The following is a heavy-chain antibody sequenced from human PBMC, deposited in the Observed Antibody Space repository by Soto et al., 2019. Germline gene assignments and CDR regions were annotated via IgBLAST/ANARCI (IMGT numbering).Heavy chain of an antibody. D-gene: IGHD6-13*01. J-gene: IGHJ3*02. CDR1: GFSLSTSGVG. CDR3: AHRPTPRVAAGSDDAFDI. V-gene: IGHV2-5*02. CDR2: IYWDDDK. Sequence: SGPTLVKPTQTLTLTCTFSGFSLSTSGVGVGWIRQPPGKALEWLALIYWDDDKRYSPSLKSRLTITKDTSKNQVVLTMVNMDPVDTATYYCAHRPTPRVAAGSDDAFDIWGQGTMVTVSS.